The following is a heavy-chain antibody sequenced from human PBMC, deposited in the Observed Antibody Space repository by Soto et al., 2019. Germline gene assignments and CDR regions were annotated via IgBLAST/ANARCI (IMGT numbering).Heavy chain of an antibody. CDR1: GGTFSSYA. Sequence: SVKVSCKASGGTFSSYAISWVRQAPGQGLEWMGGIIPIFGTANYAQKFQGRVTITADESTSTAYMELSSLRSEDTAVYYCARVFTMVRGDDAFDIWGQGTMVSVSS. J-gene: IGHJ3*02. D-gene: IGHD3-10*01. V-gene: IGHV1-69*13. CDR3: ARVFTMVRGDDAFDI. CDR2: IIPIFGTA.